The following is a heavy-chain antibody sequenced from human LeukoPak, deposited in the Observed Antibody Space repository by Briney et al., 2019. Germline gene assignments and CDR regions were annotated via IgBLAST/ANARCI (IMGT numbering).Heavy chain of an antibody. CDR2: ISYSGSA. CDR1: GGSVSSGLNK. D-gene: IGHD2-15*01. V-gene: IGHV4-61*01. CDR3: AREAECSGGSCYSYGWFDP. J-gene: IGHJ5*02. Sequence: SETLSLTCTVSGGSVSSGLNKWSWIRQPPGKEVEWIGDISYSGSASYNPSLRSRVTISLDTSTNQFSLTLGSVTAADTAVYYCAREAECSGGSCYSYGWFDPWGQGTQVIVSS.